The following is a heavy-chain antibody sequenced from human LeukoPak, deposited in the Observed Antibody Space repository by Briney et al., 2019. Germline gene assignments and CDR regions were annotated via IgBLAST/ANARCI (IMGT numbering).Heavy chain of an antibody. D-gene: IGHD6-19*01. Sequence: GGSLRLSCAASGFTFSSYAMHWVRQAPGKGLEWVAVISYDGSNKYYADSVKGRFTISRDNSKNKLFLQMSSLRAEDTAIYYCAKVPGAAVAGTRRWFDAWGQGTLVTVSS. V-gene: IGHV3-30*07. CDR1: GFTFSSYA. J-gene: IGHJ5*02. CDR2: ISYDGSNK. CDR3: AKVPGAAVAGTRRWFDA.